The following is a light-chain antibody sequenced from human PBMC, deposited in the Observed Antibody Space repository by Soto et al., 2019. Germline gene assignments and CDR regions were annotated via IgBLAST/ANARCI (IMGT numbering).Light chain of an antibody. J-gene: IGLJ1*01. CDR2: DVS. Sequence: QSALTQPASVSGSPGHSITISCTGTSSDVGCYNYVSWYQQHPGKAPKLMIYDVSNRPSGVSNRFSGSKSGNTASLTISGLQAEDEADSYCSSYTSSSSLYVFGTGTKLTVL. V-gene: IGLV2-14*01. CDR1: SSDVGCYNY. CDR3: SSYTSSSSLYV.